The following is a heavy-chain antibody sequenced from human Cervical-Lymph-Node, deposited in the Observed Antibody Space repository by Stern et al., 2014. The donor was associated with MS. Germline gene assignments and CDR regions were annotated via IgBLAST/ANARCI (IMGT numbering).Heavy chain of an antibody. CDR2: INTGFGHT. CDR1: GYTFTDYA. Sequence: QVQLVQSGAEVKKPGASVKVSCKATGYTFTDYAMHWVRQAPGQRLEWMGWINTGFGHTKYSQKFQGRVTFTRDTSANTAYLELSSLRSEDTAVYCAATPPLRPPLDPWGQGTLVIVSS. J-gene: IGHJ5*02. CDR3: ATPPLRPPLDP. D-gene: IGHD3-16*01. V-gene: IGHV1-3*04.